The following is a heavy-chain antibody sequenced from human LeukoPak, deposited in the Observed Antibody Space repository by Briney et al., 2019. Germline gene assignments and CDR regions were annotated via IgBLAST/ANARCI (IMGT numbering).Heavy chain of an antibody. J-gene: IGHJ4*02. D-gene: IGHD3-22*01. CDR2: ISYDGRNK. V-gene: IGHV3-30*18. Sequence: GGSLRLSCAASGFTFSSYGMNWVRQTPGRGLEWVAGISYDGRNKNYVDSVKGRFTISRDNSRNTLYLQMNSLRAEGTAVYYCAKGESITYYYDSSGYGWGQGTLVTVSS. CDR3: AKGESITYYYDSSGYG. CDR1: GFTFSSYG.